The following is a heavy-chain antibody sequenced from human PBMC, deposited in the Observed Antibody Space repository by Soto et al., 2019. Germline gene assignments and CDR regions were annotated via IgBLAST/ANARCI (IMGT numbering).Heavy chain of an antibody. Sequence: GGSLRLSCAASGFTFSSYSMNWVRQAPGKGLEWVSSISSSSSYIYYADSVKGRFTISRDNAKNTLYLQMNSLRAEDTAVYYCARADHGAFDIWGQGTMVTVSS. CDR3: ARADHGAFDI. V-gene: IGHV3-21*04. CDR2: ISSSSSYI. CDR1: GFTFSSYS. J-gene: IGHJ3*02.